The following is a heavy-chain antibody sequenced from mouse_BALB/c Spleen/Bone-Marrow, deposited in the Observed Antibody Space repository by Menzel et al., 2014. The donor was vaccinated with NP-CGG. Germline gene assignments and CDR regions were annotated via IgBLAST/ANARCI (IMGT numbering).Heavy chain of an antibody. CDR3: ANDWFAY. CDR2: IDPANGNT. V-gene: IGHV14-3*02. J-gene: IGHJ3*01. Sequence: VQLQQSGAELVKPGASVKLSYTASGFNIKDTYMHWVKQRPEQGLEWIGRIDPANGNTKYDPKFQGKATIAADTSSNTAHLHLSSLTSEDTAVYYCANDWFAYWGQGTLVTVSA. CDR1: GFNIKDTY. D-gene: IGHD2-3*01.